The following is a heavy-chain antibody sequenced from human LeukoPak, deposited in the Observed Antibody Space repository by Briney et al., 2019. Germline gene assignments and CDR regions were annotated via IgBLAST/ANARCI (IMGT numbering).Heavy chain of an antibody. CDR3: ARKGIDYAGPTAARLDY. J-gene: IGHJ4*02. CDR2: ISSSSSYI. D-gene: IGHD4-17*01. V-gene: IGHV3-21*01. Sequence: GGSLRLSCAASGFTFSSYSMNWVRQAPGKGLEWVSSISSSSSYIYYADSVKGRFTISRDNAKNSLYLQMNSLRAEDTAVYYCARKGIDYAGPTAARLDYWGQGTLVTVSS. CDR1: GFTFSSYS.